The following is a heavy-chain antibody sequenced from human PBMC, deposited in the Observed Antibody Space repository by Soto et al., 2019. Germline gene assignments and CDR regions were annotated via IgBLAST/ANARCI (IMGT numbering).Heavy chain of an antibody. Sequence: SETLSLTCTVSGGSISSYYCSWIRQPPGKGLEWIGYIYYSGSTNYNPSLKSRVTISVDTSKNQFSLKLSSVTAADTAVYYCVRVASSSWYYFDYWGQGTLVTVS. CDR3: VRVASSSWYYFDY. J-gene: IGHJ4*02. CDR2: IYYSGST. V-gene: IGHV4-59*01. D-gene: IGHD6-13*01. CDR1: GGSISSYY.